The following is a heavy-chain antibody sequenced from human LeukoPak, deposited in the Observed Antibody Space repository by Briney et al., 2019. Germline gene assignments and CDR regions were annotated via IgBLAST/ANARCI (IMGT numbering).Heavy chain of an antibody. CDR3: ARSNIVVVPAPPAVYYYYGMDV. CDR1: GGTFTSYA. Sequence: SVKVSCKASGGTFTSYAISWVRQAPGQGLEWMEGIIPIFGTANYAQKFQGRVTITADESTSTAYMELSSLRSEDTAVYYCARSNIVVVPAPPAVYYYYGMDVWGQGTTVTVSS. J-gene: IGHJ6*02. CDR2: IIPIFGTA. V-gene: IGHV1-69*01. D-gene: IGHD2-2*01.